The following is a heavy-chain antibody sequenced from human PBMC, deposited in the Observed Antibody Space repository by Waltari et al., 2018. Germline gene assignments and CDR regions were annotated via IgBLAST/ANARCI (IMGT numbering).Heavy chain of an antibody. Sequence: QVQLVQSGGEVKKPGASVKVSCKASGYTFTNYGFIWVRQAPGQGLEWMGGIIPIFGTANYAQKFQGRVTITADKSTSTAYMELSSLRSEDTAVYYCARGLTGTTSYYYYYMDVWGKGTTVTVSS. D-gene: IGHD1-1*01. CDR2: IIPIFGTA. CDR1: GYTFTNYG. J-gene: IGHJ6*03. V-gene: IGHV1-69*06. CDR3: ARGLTGTTSYYYYYMDV.